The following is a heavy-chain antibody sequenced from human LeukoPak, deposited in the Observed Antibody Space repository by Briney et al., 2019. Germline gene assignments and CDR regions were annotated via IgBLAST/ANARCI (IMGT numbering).Heavy chain of an antibody. D-gene: IGHD3-9*01. CDR3: ARERVTYDILTGYYAFDY. CDR2: IKQDGSEK. Sequence: GSLRLSCAASGFTFSSYWMSWVRQAPGKGLEWVANIKQDGSEKYYVDSVKGRFTISRDNAKNSLYLQMNSLRAEDTAVYYCARERVTYDILTGYYAFDYWGQGTLVTVSS. J-gene: IGHJ4*02. CDR1: GFTFSSYW. V-gene: IGHV3-7*01.